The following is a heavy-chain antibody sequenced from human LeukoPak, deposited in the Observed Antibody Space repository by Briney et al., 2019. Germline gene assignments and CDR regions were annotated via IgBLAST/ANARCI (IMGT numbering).Heavy chain of an antibody. V-gene: IGHV1-2*02. J-gene: IGHJ5*02. CDR1: GYTFTGYY. Sequence: ASVKVPCKASGYTFTGYYMHWVRQAPGQGLEWMGWINPNSGGTNYAQKFQGRVTMTRDTSISTAYMELSRLRSDDTAVYYCARVVWELLGRGNWFDPWGQGTLVTVSS. CDR3: ARVVWELLGRGNWFDP. CDR2: INPNSGGT. D-gene: IGHD1-26*01.